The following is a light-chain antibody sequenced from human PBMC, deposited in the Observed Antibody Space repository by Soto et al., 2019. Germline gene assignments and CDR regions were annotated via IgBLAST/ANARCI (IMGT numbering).Light chain of an antibody. V-gene: IGKV1-5*01. Sequence: DIQMTQSPSTLSASVGDRVTITCRASQSISSWLAWYQQKPGKAPKLLIYDASSLESGVPSRFSGSGSGTVFTLTISSLQADDFATYYCQQYNSYSPKTFGQGTKVEIK. CDR3: QQYNSYSPKT. J-gene: IGKJ1*01. CDR1: QSISSW. CDR2: DAS.